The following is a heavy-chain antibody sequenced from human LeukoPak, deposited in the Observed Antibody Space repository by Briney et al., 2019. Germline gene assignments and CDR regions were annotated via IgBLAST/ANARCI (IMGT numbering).Heavy chain of an antibody. Sequence: GGSLRLSCAASGFTFSSYALSWVRQAPGEGPEWVSSITISGGTTHYADSVKGRFTISRDNSKKTLYLQMTSLRAEDTAIYYCAKAEGSSTWYRGEYFQHWGQGTLVTVSS. D-gene: IGHD6-13*01. CDR2: ITISGGTT. J-gene: IGHJ1*01. CDR1: GFTFSSYA. CDR3: AKAEGSSTWYRGEYFQH. V-gene: IGHV3-23*01.